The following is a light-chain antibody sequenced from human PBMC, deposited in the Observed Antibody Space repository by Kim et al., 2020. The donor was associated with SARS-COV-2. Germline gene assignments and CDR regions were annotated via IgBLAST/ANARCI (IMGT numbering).Light chain of an antibody. J-gene: IGLJ2*01. CDR3: GTWDSSLSVVV. CDR2: DND. V-gene: IGLV1-51*01. Sequence: QSVLTQPPSVSAAPGQKVTISCSGSSSDIGVNYVSWYQQLPGTAPKLLIYDNDERPSGIPDRFSGSKSGTSATLGITGLQTGDEADYYCGTWDSSLSVVVLGGGTQLTVL. CDR1: SSDIGVNY.